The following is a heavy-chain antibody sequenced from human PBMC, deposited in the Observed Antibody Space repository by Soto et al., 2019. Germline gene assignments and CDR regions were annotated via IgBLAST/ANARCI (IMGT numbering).Heavy chain of an antibody. CDR2: ISRSSTYI. J-gene: IGHJ4*02. Sequence: EVQLVESGGGLVKPGGSLRLSCAASGFTFSNYNMNWVRQAPGKGLEWVSTISRSSTYIYHADSVKGRFTISRDNAKNSLYLQMNSLRAEDTAVYYCARDLGNCSSISCYSPAPFDYWGQGTLVTVSS. D-gene: IGHD2-2*01. V-gene: IGHV3-21*01. CDR1: GFTFSNYN. CDR3: ARDLGNCSSISCYSPAPFDY.